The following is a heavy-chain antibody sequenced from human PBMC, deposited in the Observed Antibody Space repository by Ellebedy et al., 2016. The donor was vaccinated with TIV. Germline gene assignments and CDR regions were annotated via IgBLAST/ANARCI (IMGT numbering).Heavy chain of an antibody. Sequence: GESLKISCVASGFTFTNYWMSWVRQAPGKGLEWVANIKHDGSEKNYLDSVKGRFTVPRDNAKSSVYLQMNSLRAEDTALYYCARDIGPSYYYYGLDVWGQGTTVTVS. D-gene: IGHD2-15*01. V-gene: IGHV3-7*03. CDR3: ARDIGPSYYYYGLDV. CDR2: IKHDGSEK. J-gene: IGHJ6*02. CDR1: GFTFTNYW.